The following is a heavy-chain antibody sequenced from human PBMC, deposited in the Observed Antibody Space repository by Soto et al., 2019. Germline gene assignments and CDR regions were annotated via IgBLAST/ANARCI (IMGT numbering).Heavy chain of an antibody. Sequence: QVYLVQSGAEVKKPGASVKVSCKASGYTFSRNGISWVRQAPGQGLEWMGWINGYNGDTTYAQKFQGRVTMTTDTSTSTGYMDLRSLRSDDTAVYYCARDEYSGDAGLYAMDVWGQGTTVTVSS. J-gene: IGHJ6*02. V-gene: IGHV1-18*01. CDR2: INGYNGDT. CDR1: GYTFSRNG. CDR3: ARDEYSGDAGLYAMDV. D-gene: IGHD6-19*01.